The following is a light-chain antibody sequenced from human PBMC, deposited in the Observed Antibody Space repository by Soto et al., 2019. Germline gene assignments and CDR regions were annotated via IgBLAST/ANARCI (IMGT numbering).Light chain of an antibody. Sequence: EIVMTQSPASRSVSPVERATLSFRASQSMGSNLAWHQQKPGQAPRLLIYGASTRATGIPARFSGSGSGTEFTLTITSLQSEDFAVYYCQQYHNWPRTFGQGTKVDIK. J-gene: IGKJ1*01. CDR3: QQYHNWPRT. CDR2: GAS. CDR1: QSMGSN. V-gene: IGKV3-15*01.